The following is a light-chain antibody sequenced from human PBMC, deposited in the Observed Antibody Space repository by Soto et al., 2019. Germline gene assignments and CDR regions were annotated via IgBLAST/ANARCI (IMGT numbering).Light chain of an antibody. V-gene: IGKV3-11*01. CDR2: DTS. Sequence: TQSPVTLSVAPGEGVTLSCRASQTVSNKLAWYQHKPGQAPRLLIYDTSNRATGIPARFSGSGSGTGFTLTISRLEPEDFAVYYCHQRKSWPRTFGQGTKVDIK. CDR3: HQRKSWPRT. J-gene: IGKJ1*01. CDR1: QTVSNK.